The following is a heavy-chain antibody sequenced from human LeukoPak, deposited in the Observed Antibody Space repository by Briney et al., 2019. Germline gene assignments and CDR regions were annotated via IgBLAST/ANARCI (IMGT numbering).Heavy chain of an antibody. D-gene: IGHD6-19*01. Sequence: GGSLRLSCAASGFTFNNYGMHWVRQAPGKGLEWVAFIGYNGNNQYYADSVKGRFTISRDNSKNTLYLQMNSLRAEDTAVYYCARVAPMAAVAGPFDYWGQGTLVTVSS. CDR2: IGYNGNNQ. J-gene: IGHJ4*02. CDR1: GFTFNNYG. V-gene: IGHV3-30*02. CDR3: ARVAPMAAVAGPFDY.